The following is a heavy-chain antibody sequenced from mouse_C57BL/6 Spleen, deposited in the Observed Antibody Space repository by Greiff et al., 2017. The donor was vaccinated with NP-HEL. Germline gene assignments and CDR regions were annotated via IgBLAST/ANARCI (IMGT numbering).Heavy chain of an antibody. CDR1: GYSITSGYY. Sequence: EVQRVESGPGLVKPSQSLSLTCSVTGYSITSGYYWNWIRQFPGNKLEWMGYISYDGSNNYNPSLKNRISITRDTSKNQFFLKLNSVTTEDTATYYCARGPRPGYFDYWGQGTTLTVSS. D-gene: IGHD1-2*01. V-gene: IGHV3-6*01. J-gene: IGHJ2*01. CDR3: ARGPRPGYFDY. CDR2: ISYDGSN.